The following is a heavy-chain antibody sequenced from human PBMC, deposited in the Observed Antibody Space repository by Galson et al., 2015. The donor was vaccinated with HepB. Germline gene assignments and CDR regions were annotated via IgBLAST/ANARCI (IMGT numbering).Heavy chain of an antibody. D-gene: IGHD2-15*01. Sequence: SLRLSCAASGFTFSSYAMSWVRQAPGKGLEWVSAISGSGGSTYYADSVKGRFTISRDNSKNTLYLRMNSLRAEDTAVYYCAKIDDRYCSGGSCYFGYWGQGTLVTVSS. CDR2: ISGSGGST. CDR3: AKIDDRYCSGGSCYFGY. V-gene: IGHV3-23*01. CDR1: GFTFSSYA. J-gene: IGHJ4*02.